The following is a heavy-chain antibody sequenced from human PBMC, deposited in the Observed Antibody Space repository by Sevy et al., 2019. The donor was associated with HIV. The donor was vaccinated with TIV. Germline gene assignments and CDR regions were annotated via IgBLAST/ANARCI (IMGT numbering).Heavy chain of an antibody. CDR1: GFTFTNFW. V-gene: IGHV3-7*01. Sequence: GGSLRLSCAASGFTFTNFWMSWVRQAPGKGLEWVANVKNDGSGKKYTDSVKGRFIISRDNANNTLYLQINSLRTEDTAVYYCARNSGNWGQGTLVTVSS. D-gene: IGHD6-25*01. CDR2: VKNDGSGK. J-gene: IGHJ4*02. CDR3: ARNSGN.